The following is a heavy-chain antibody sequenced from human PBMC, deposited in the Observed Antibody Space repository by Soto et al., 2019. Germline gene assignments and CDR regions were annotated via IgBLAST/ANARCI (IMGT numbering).Heavy chain of an antibody. CDR2: TIPIFGTA. CDR1: GGTFSSYA. J-gene: IGHJ4*02. Sequence: ASVKVSCKASGGTFSSYAISWVRQAPGQGLEWMGGTIPIFGTANYAQKFQGRVTITADESTSTAYMELSSLRSEDTAVYYGARDRGYCGGDCYSSDYWGQGTLVTVSS. V-gene: IGHV1-69*13. CDR3: ARDRGYCGGDCYSSDY. D-gene: IGHD2-21*02.